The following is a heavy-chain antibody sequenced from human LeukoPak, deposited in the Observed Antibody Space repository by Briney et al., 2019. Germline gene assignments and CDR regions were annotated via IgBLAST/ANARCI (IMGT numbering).Heavy chain of an antibody. J-gene: IGHJ4*02. CDR2: ISGSGGST. CDR3: AKNGPFRPRIAVAAPFDY. D-gene: IGHD6-19*01. Sequence: SGGSLRLSCAASGFTFSSYAMSWVRQAPGKGLEWVSAISGSGGSTYYADSVKGRFTISRDNSKNTLYLQMNSLRAEDTAVYYCAKNGPFRPRIAVAAPFDYWGQRTLVTVSS. V-gene: IGHV3-23*01. CDR1: GFTFSSYA.